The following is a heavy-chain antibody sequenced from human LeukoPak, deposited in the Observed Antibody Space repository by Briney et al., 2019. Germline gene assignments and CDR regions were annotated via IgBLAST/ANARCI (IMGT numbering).Heavy chain of an antibody. D-gene: IGHD6-19*01. Sequence: GGSLRLSCAASGFTFSSYAMHWVRQAPGKGLEWVAVISYDGSNKYYADSVKGRFTISRDNSKNTLYLQMNSLRAEDTAVYYCARGGAGIAVADPFDYWGQGTLVTVSS. J-gene: IGHJ4*02. CDR3: ARGGAGIAVADPFDY. CDR2: ISYDGSNK. CDR1: GFTFSSYA. V-gene: IGHV3-30*04.